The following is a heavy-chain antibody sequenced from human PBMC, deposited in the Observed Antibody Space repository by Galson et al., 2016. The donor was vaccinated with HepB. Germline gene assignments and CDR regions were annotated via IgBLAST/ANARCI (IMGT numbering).Heavy chain of an antibody. V-gene: IGHV3-23*01. CDR3: AKERLVRRIFDH. J-gene: IGHJ4*01. CDR1: GFVFSNSG. D-gene: IGHD1-1*01. Sequence: SLRLSCAASGFVFSNSGLSWVRQAPGKGLEWVASISTRRTTYYSDSVQGRFTISRDNSNNTLYLQMNGLRAEDTAVYYCAKERLVRRIFDHWGHGTLVSVSS. CDR2: ISTRRTT.